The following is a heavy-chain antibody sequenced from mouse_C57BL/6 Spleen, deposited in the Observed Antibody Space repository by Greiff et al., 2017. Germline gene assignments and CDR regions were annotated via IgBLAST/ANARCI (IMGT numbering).Heavy chain of an antibody. CDR1: GFNIKDDY. D-gene: IGHD1-1*01. CDR2: IDPENGDT. J-gene: IGHJ2*01. V-gene: IGHV14-4*01. Sequence: EVKLMESGAELVRPGASVKLSCTASGFNIKDDYMHWVKQRPEQGLEWIGWIDPENGDTEYASKFQGKATITADTSSNTAYLQLSSLTSEDTAVYYCTRPVVANDYWGQGTTLTVSS. CDR3: TRPVVANDY.